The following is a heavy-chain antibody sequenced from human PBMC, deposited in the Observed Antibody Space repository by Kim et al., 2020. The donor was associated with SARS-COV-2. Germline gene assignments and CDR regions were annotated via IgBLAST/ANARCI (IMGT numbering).Heavy chain of an antibody. V-gene: IGHV3-7*01. CDR2: IKQDGSEK. J-gene: IGHJ6*02. CDR1: GFTFSSYW. Sequence: GGSLRLSCAASGFTFSSYWMSWVRQAPGKGLEWVANIKQDGSEKYYVDSVKGRFTISRDNAKNSLYLQMNSLRAEDTAVYYCARDEDSYYYYYGMDFWGQGTTVTVSS. CDR3: ARDEDSYYYYYGMDF.